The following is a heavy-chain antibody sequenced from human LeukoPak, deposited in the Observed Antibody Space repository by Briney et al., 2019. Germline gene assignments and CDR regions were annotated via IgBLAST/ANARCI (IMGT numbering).Heavy chain of an antibody. CDR2: INTNTGNP. V-gene: IGHV7-4-1*02. CDR1: GYTFTSYG. J-gene: IGHJ4*02. Sequence: AASVKVSCKASGYTFTSYGISWVRQAPGQGLEWMGWINTNTGNPTYAQGFTGRFVFSLDTSVSTAYLQISSLKAEDTAVYYCARENDYGDVPFDYWGQGTLVTVSS. CDR3: ARENDYGDVPFDY. D-gene: IGHD4-17*01.